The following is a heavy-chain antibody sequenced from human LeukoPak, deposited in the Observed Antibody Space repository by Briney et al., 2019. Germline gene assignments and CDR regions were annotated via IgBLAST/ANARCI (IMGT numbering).Heavy chain of an antibody. Sequence: SETLSLTCTVSGGSINTYFWSWIRQPPGKGLEWIGFIYYVGSTHYSPSLNSRVTMSVDTSKNQISLRLSSVSAADTAIYYCARRNYDFWSDYGLDVWGQGTPVTVSS. J-gene: IGHJ6*02. CDR1: GGSINTYF. D-gene: IGHD3-3*01. CDR2: IYYVGST. CDR3: ARRNYDFWSDYGLDV. V-gene: IGHV4-59*01.